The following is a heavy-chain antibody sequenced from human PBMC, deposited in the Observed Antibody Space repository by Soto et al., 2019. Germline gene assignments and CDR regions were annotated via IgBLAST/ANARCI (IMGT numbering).Heavy chain of an antibody. J-gene: IGHJ4*02. V-gene: IGHV1-2*02. Sequence: QVHLVQSGAEVKKPGASVKVSCKASGYTFTGYYMHWVRQAPGQGPEWMGWINPNSGSTTYAQKLQGRVTVTEDLSVSTADRERSSVDPDDAALYSCAREGSSSLASGGQGTLVPVSS. CDR1: GYTFTGYY. D-gene: IGHD6-6*01. CDR3: AREGSSSLAS. CDR2: INPNSGST.